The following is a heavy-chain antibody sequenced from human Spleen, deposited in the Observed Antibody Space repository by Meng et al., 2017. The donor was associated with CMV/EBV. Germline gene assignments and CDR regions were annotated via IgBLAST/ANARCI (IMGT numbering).Heavy chain of an antibody. Sequence: GESLKISCAASGFTFSSYWMSWVRQAPGKGLEWVSYISSSGSTIYYADSVKGRFTISRDNAKNSLYLQMNSLRAEDTAVYYCARSLGGDYYGMDVWGQGTTVTVSS. CDR1: GFTFSSYW. CDR2: ISSSGSTI. D-gene: IGHD4-23*01. J-gene: IGHJ6*02. CDR3: ARSLGGDYYGMDV. V-gene: IGHV3-48*04.